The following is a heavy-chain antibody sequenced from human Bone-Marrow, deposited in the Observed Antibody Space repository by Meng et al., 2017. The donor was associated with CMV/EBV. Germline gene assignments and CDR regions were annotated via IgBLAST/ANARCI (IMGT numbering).Heavy chain of an antibody. CDR2: ISYDGSNK. V-gene: IGHV3-30-3*01. CDR1: GFTFSSYA. Sequence: GESLKISCAASGFTFSSYAMHWVRQAPGKGLEWVAVISYDGSNKYYADSVKGRFTISRDNSKNTLYLQMTSLRAEDTAVYYCARDYTLPGRITIFGVVTLGAFDIWGQGTMVPVSS. J-gene: IGHJ3*02. CDR3: ARDYTLPGRITIFGVVTLGAFDI. D-gene: IGHD3-3*01.